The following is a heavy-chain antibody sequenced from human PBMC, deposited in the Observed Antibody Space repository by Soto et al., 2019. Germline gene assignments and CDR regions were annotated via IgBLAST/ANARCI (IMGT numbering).Heavy chain of an antibody. CDR3: ARGPSSGYYFDY. Sequence: ASVKVSCKASGYTFTGYYMHWVRQAPGQGLEWMGWINPNSGGTNYAQKFQGWVTMTRDTSISTAYMELSRVRSDDTAVYYCARGPSSGYYFDYWGQGTLVTVSS. CDR1: GYTFTGYY. D-gene: IGHD3-22*01. J-gene: IGHJ4*02. CDR2: INPNSGGT. V-gene: IGHV1-2*04.